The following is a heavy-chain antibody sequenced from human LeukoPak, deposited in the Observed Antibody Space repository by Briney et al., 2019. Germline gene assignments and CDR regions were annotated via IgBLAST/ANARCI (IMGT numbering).Heavy chain of an antibody. CDR2: IYTSGNT. CDR3: AGGPSGTAFDD. V-gene: IGHV4-4*07. J-gene: IGHJ4*01. CDR1: GISISSYY. D-gene: IGHD1-1*01. Sequence: SETLSLTCAVSGISISSYYWSWIRQPAGKGLEWIGRIYTSGNTSYKPSLKSRLTISVDKSKNHLSLKLTSLTAADTAFYYCAGGPSGTAFDDWGHGTLVTVSS.